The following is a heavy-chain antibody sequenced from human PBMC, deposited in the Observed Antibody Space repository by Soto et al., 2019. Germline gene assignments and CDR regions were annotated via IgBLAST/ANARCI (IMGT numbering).Heavy chain of an antibody. CDR3: ARGARINPFDY. J-gene: IGHJ4*02. CDR1: GFTFGSNS. D-gene: IGHD1-26*01. V-gene: IGHV3-23*01. CDR2: ISGSSATM. Sequence: PGGSLRLSCAASGFTFGSNSMSWVRQTPGKGLAWVSSISGSSATMYYADSVKDRFTISRDNSKNTLYLQMNSLRAEDTAVYYCARGARINPFDYWGPGTLVTVSS.